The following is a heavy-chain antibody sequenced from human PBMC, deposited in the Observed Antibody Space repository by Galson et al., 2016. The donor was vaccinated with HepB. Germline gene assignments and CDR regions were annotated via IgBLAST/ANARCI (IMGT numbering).Heavy chain of an antibody. V-gene: IGHV3-21*01. Sequence: SLRLSCATSGFAFNTYAMNWVRQAPGKGLEWVSSISSSTYIYYADSLKGRFTISRDNAKNSLYLQMSGRRAEDTAVEYCARAYGDYGTGWYFDLWGRGTLVTVSS. D-gene: IGHD4-17*01. CDR3: ARAYGDYGTGWYFDL. J-gene: IGHJ2*01. CDR1: GFAFNTYA. CDR2: ISSSTYI.